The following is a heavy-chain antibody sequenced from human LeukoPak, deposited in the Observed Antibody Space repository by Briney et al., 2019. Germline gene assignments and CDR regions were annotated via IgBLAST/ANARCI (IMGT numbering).Heavy chain of an antibody. CDR1: GGSFSGYY. CDR3: ARGGRSSYHRGSNNWFDP. Sequence: SETLSLTRAVYGGSFSGYYWSWLRQPPGKGLEWIGEINHSGSTNYNPSLKSRVTISVDTSKNQFSLKLSSVTAADTAVYYCARGGRSSYHRGSNNWFDPWGQGTLVTVSS. CDR2: INHSGST. D-gene: IGHD6-19*01. V-gene: IGHV4-34*01. J-gene: IGHJ5*02.